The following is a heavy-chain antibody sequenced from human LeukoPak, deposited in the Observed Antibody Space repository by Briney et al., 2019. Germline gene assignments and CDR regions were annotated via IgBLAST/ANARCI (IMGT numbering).Heavy chain of an antibody. CDR2: IKQDGSEK. CDR1: GFTFSSYW. V-gene: IGHV3-7*01. Sequence: PGGSLRLSCAASGFTFSSYWMSWVRQAPGKGLEWVANIKQDGSEKYYVDSVKGRFTISRDNAKNSLYLQMNSLRAEDTAVYYCAREADTAMVGDAFDIWGQGTMVTFSS. CDR3: AREADTAMVGDAFDI. D-gene: IGHD5-18*01. J-gene: IGHJ3*02.